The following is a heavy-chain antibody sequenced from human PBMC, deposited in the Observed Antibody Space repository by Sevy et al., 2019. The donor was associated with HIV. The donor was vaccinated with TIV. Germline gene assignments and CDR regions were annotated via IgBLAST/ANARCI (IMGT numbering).Heavy chain of an antibody. CDR2: ISNSGGTI. J-gene: IGHJ4*02. D-gene: IGHD3-10*01. V-gene: IGHV3-11*01. Sequence: GGSLRLSCAASGFTFSDYYMSWIRQAPGKGLEWVSYISNSGGTIYYADSVKGRFTISRDNAKNSLYLQMNSLRAEDTAVYYCARTTTRGALYYFDYWGQRTLVTVSS. CDR3: ARTTTRGALYYFDY. CDR1: GFTFSDYY.